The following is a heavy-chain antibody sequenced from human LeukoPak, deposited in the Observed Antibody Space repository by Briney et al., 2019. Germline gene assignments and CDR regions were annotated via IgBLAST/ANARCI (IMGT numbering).Heavy chain of an antibody. J-gene: IGHJ5*02. CDR3: ARGSCSSTSCYYVSDFHHNWFDP. D-gene: IGHD2-2*01. Sequence: PGGSLRLSCAASGFTFSNYNMIWVRQAPGKGLECVSYISSSGSTMHYADSVRGRFTISRDNAKKSLYLQMNSLRAEDTAVYYCARGSCSSTSCYYVSDFHHNWFDPWGQGTLVTVSS. CDR1: GFTFSNYN. CDR2: ISSSGSTM. V-gene: IGHV3-48*01.